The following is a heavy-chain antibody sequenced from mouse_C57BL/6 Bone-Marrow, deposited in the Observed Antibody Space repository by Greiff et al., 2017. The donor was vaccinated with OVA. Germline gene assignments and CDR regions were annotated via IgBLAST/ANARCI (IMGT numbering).Heavy chain of an antibody. CDR2: IWSGGST. V-gene: IGHV2-2*01. J-gene: IGHJ3*01. CDR3: ASEGSSYWFAY. CDR1: GFSLTSYG. Sequence: VQRVESGPGLVQPSQSLSITCTVSGFSLTSYGVHWVRQSPGKGLEWLGVIWSGGSTDYNAAFISRLSISKDNSKSQVFFKMNSLQADDTAIYYCASEGSSYWFAYWGQGTLVTVSA. D-gene: IGHD1-1*01.